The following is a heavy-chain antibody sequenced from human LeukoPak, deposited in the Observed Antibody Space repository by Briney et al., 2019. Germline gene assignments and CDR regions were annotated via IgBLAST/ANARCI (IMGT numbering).Heavy chain of an antibody. V-gene: IGHV3-74*01. CDR3: ARDSDWLLFDY. D-gene: IGHD3-9*01. Sequence: PGGSLTLSCAASGFTFSAYWMHWVRQVPGKGLVWVSRIHREGTTTIHADAVKGRFTISRDNGKNTLYLHMNSLRADDTAVYYCARDSDWLLFDYWGQGTLVTVSS. CDR1: GFTFSAYW. CDR2: IHREGTTT. J-gene: IGHJ4*02.